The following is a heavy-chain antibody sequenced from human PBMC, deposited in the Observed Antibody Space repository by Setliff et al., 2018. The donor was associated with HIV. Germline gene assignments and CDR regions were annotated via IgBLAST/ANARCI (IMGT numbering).Heavy chain of an antibody. CDR1: GGSISSGGYY. Sequence: PSETLSLTCTVSGGSISSGGYYWSWIRQPPGKGLEWIGYIYTSGSTNYNPSLKSRVTISVDTSKHQFSLKLSSVTAADTAVYYCARDQYSSSWDHHFDYWGQGTLVTASS. J-gene: IGHJ4*02. V-gene: IGHV4-61*08. CDR2: IYTSGST. D-gene: IGHD6-13*01. CDR3: ARDQYSSSWDHHFDY.